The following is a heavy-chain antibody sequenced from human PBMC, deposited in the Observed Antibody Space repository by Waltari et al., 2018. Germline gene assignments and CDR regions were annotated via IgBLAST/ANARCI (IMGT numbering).Heavy chain of an antibody. D-gene: IGHD2-15*01. CDR1: GDSMSSTYC. CDR2: VRGDGKT. J-gene: IGHJ4*02. V-gene: IGHV4-4*02. Sequence: QESGPGLVKPSGTLSLTCAVSGDSMSSTYCWSWVRQPPGKGLEWMGQVRGDGKTNYNPSFASRVTISLDTYNNQFSLKVTSATAADTAVYYCARDRGRGLYLDSWGPGILVTVSP. CDR3: ARDRGRGLYLDS.